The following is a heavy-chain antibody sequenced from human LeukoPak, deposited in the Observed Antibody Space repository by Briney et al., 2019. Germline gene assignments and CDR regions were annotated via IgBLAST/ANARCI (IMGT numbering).Heavy chain of an antibody. J-gene: IGHJ4*02. CDR1: GYSFTNYW. D-gene: IGHD3-3*01. V-gene: IGHV5-10-1*01. Sequence: GESLRISCKGSGYSFTNYWISWVRQMPGKGLEWMGTIDPSDSYTNYSPSFQGHVTISADKSISTAYLQWSSLKASDTAMYYCARTPPTAHYDFWSGYPQNDYWGQGTLVTVSS. CDR3: ARTPPTAHYDFWSGYPQNDY. CDR2: IDPSDSYT.